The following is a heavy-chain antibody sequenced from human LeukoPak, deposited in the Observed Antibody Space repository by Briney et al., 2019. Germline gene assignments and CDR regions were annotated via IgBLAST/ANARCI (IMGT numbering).Heavy chain of an antibody. Sequence: GDSLKISCKASGYIFTNSWIGWVRQMPGRGLEGMGVIYPGDSDTRVSPSFQGQVTISADKSISTAYLQWSSLKASDTAMYYCARLVGATRDYWGQGTLVTVSA. CDR2: IYPGDSDT. V-gene: IGHV5-51*01. CDR1: GYIFTNSW. J-gene: IGHJ4*02. CDR3: ARLVGATRDY. D-gene: IGHD1-26*01.